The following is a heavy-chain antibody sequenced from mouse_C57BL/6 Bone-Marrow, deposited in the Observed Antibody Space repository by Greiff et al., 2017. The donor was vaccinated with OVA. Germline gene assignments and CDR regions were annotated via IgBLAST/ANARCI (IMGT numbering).Heavy chain of an antibody. CDR2: ISYDGSN. CDR3: VGYPSFDY. D-gene: IGHD2-2*01. V-gene: IGHV3-6*01. Sequence: EVKLQESGPGLVKPSQSLSLTCSVTGYSITSGYYWNWIRQFPGNKLEWMGYISYDGSNNYNPSLKNRISITRDTSKNQFFLKLNSVTTEDTATYYCVGYPSFDYWGQGTTLTVSS. J-gene: IGHJ2*01. CDR1: GYSITSGYY.